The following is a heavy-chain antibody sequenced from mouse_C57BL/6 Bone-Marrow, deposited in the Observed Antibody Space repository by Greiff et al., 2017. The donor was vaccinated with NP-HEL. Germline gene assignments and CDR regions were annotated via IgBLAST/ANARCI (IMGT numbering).Heavy chain of an antibody. CDR3: ARRYYGSSTAWFAY. D-gene: IGHD1-1*01. J-gene: IGHJ3*01. CDR1: GYTFTSYD. Sequence: VQLQQSGPELVKPGASVKLSCKASGYTFTSYDINWVKQRPGQGLEWIGWIYPRDGSTKYNEKFKGKAPLTVDTSSSTAYMELPSLTSEDSPFYFCARRYYGSSTAWFAYWGQGTLVTVSA. V-gene: IGHV1-85*01. CDR2: IYPRDGST.